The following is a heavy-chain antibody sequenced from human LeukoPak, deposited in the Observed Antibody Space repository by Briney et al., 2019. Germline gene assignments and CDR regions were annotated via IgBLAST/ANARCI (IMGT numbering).Heavy chain of an antibody. Sequence: YPGGSLRLSCAASGFTFSHHWMHWFRQAPGKGLVWVSHISSDESSTTYADSVKGRFTISRDNRKNTLYLQMNSLRVEDTAMYFRTRNPDGRNWFDPWGQGTLVTVSS. CDR3: TRNPDGRNWFDP. J-gene: IGHJ5*02. D-gene: IGHD1-14*01. CDR2: ISSDESST. V-gene: IGHV3-74*01. CDR1: GFTFSHHW.